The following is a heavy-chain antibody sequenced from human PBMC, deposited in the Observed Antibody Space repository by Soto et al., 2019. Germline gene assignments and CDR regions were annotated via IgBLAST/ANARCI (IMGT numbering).Heavy chain of an antibody. J-gene: IGHJ6*03. D-gene: IGHD2-2*01. CDR1: GGSISSTSYY. CDR3: ARQYAGVGYYYYYMDV. CDR2: IYYSGNT. Sequence: QLQLQESGPGLVKPSETLSLTCTVSGGSISSTSYYWGWIRQPPGKGLEWIGSIYYSGNTYYNPSLESRVTIAVDTSKNQFSLKLGSVTAADTAVYYCARQYAGVGYYYYYMDVWGKGTTVTVSS. V-gene: IGHV4-39*01.